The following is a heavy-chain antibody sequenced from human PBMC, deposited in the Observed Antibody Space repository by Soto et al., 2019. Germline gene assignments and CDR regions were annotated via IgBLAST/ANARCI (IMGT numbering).Heavy chain of an antibody. V-gene: IGHV1-18*04. CDR3: ARRGYDFWSGLDV. Sequence: ASVKVSCKASGYTFTSYGISWVRQAPGQGLEWLGWISAYNGNTNYAQKLQGHVTISTDKSMSTAYLQWGTLKASDTAMYYCARRGYDFWSGLDVWGQGTTVTVSS. CDR2: ISAYNGNT. J-gene: IGHJ6*02. D-gene: IGHD3-3*01. CDR1: GYTFTSYG.